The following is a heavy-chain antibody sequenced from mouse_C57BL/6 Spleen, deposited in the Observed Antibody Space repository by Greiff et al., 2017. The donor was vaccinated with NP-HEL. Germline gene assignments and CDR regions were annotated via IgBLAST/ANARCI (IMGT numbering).Heavy chain of an antibody. Sequence: DVKLQESGGGLVKPGGSLKLSCAASGFTFSDYGMHWVRQAPEKGLEWVAYISSGSSTIYYADTVKGRFTISRDNAKNTLFLQMTSLRSEDTAMYYCARSDYDWAFDYWGQGTTLTVSS. CDR2: ISSGSSTI. V-gene: IGHV5-17*01. CDR3: ARSDYDWAFDY. D-gene: IGHD2-4*01. CDR1: GFTFSDYG. J-gene: IGHJ2*01.